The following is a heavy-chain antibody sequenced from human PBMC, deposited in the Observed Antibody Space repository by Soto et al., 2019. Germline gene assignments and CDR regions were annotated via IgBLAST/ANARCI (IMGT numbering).Heavy chain of an antibody. J-gene: IGHJ4*02. CDR2: IWFDGSIQ. Sequence: GGPLRVSWAASGFTFSRYSVHWVREAPGKGLEGVAAIWFDGSIQRYADSVKGRFIISRDNSKNMLYLQMDSLRVEDTAMYYCARALGSGSVPSFAYWRQGP. D-gene: IGHD1-26*01. CDR1: GFTFSRYS. V-gene: IGHV3-33*01. CDR3: ARALGSGSVPSFAY.